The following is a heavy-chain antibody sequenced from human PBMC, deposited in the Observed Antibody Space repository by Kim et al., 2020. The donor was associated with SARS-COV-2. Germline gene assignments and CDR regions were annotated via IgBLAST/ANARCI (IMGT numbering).Heavy chain of an antibody. V-gene: IGHV1-46*01. Sequence: ASVKVSCKASGYTFTSYYMHWVRQAPGQGLEWMGIINPSGGSTSYAQKFQGRITMTRDTSTSTVYMELSSLRSEDTAVYYCAIPSHYYYYYMDVWGKGTTVTVSS. CDR1: GYTFTSYY. CDR2: INPSGGST. CDR3: AIPSHYYYYYMDV. J-gene: IGHJ6*03.